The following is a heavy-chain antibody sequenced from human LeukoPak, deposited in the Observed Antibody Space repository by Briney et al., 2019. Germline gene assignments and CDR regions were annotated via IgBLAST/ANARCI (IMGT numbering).Heavy chain of an antibody. V-gene: IGHV3-23*01. Sequence: PGGSLRLSCAASGFTFSSYAMNWVRQAPGKGLEWVSAISGSGGSTYYADSVKGRFTISRDNSKNTLFLQMNSLRDEDTAIYYCAKGQWVDFWGQGTLVTVSS. J-gene: IGHJ4*02. CDR1: GFTFSSYA. CDR3: AKGQWVDF. CDR2: ISGSGGST. D-gene: IGHD6-19*01.